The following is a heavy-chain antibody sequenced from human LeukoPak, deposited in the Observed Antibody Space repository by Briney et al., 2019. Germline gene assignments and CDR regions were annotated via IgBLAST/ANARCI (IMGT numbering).Heavy chain of an antibody. CDR3: ASGYEDY. CDR1: GYTSSDYY. D-gene: IGHD5-12*01. V-gene: IGHV1-2*06. CDR2: INPDSGGT. J-gene: IGHJ4*02. Sequence: ASVKVSCKASGYTSSDYYIHWVRQAPGQGLEWMGRINPDSGGTNYAQKFQGRVTMTRDTSISTAYMELSRLRSDDTAVYYCASGYEDYWGQGTLVTVTS.